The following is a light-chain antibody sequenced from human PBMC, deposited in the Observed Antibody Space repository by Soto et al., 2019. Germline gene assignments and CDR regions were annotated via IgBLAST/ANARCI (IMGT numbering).Light chain of an antibody. CDR3: SSYAGSVL. CDR1: SSDVGGYDY. CDR2: EVS. Sequence: QSALTQPPSASGSPGQSVTISCTGTSSDVGGYDYVSWYQQHPGQAPKLIIYEVSKRPSGVPDRFSGSKSGNTASLTVSGLQADDEADYYCSSYAGSVLFGGGTKVTVL. J-gene: IGLJ2*01. V-gene: IGLV2-8*01.